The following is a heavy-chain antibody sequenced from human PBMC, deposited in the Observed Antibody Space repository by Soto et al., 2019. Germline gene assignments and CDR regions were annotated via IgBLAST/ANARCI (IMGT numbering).Heavy chain of an antibody. CDR1: GFTFSSYA. D-gene: IGHD4-4*01. CDR3: ARPLWRNDYNWGYFDL. Sequence: QVQLVESGGGVVQPGRSLRLSCAASGFTFSSYAMHWVRQAPGKGLEWVAVISYDGSNKYYADSVKGRFTISRVNSKNXLYLQMNSLRAEDTAVYYCARPLWRNDYNWGYFDLWGRGTLVTVSS. CDR2: ISYDGSNK. J-gene: IGHJ2*01. V-gene: IGHV3-30-3*01.